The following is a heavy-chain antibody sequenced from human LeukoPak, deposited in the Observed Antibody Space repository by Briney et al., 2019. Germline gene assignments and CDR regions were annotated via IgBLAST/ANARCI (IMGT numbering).Heavy chain of an antibody. V-gene: IGHV1-69*05. D-gene: IGHD1-14*01. CDR2: IIPIFGTA. CDR1: GGTFSSHA. CDR3: ARDSGYYFDY. J-gene: IGHJ4*02. Sequence: SVKVSCMSSGGTFSSHAISWVRQAPGQGLEWMGRIIPIFGTANYAQKFQGRVTITTDESTSTAYMELSSLRSEDTAVYYCARDSGYYFDYWGQGTLVTVSS.